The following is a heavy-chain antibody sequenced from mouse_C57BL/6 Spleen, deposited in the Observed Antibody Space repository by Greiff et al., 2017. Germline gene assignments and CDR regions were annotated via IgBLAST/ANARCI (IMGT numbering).Heavy chain of an antibody. D-gene: IGHD1-1*01. CDR1: GFNIKDYY. V-gene: IGHV14-2*01. J-gene: IGHJ4*01. Sequence: VQLKQSGAELVKPGASVKLSCTASGFNIKDYYMHWVKQRTEQGLEWIGRIDPEDGETKYDPKFQGKATITADTSSNTAYLQLSSLTSEDTAVYYCAYYSHYAMDYWGQGTSVTVSS. CDR3: AYYSHYAMDY. CDR2: IDPEDGET.